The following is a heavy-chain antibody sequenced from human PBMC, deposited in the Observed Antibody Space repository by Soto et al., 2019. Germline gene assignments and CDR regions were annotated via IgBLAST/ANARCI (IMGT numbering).Heavy chain of an antibody. J-gene: IGHJ3*02. CDR3: ARKYYYDSSGYYPAAFDI. Sequence: PSETLSLTCTVSGGSISSYYWSWIRQPPGKGLEWIGYIYYSGSTNYNPSLKSRVTISVDTSKNQFSLKLSSVTAADTAVYYCARKYYYDSSGYYPAAFDIWGQGTMVT. CDR1: GGSISSYY. CDR2: IYYSGST. D-gene: IGHD3-22*01. V-gene: IGHV4-59*01.